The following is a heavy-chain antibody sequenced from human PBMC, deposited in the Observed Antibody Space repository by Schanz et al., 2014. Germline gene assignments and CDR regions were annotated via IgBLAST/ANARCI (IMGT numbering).Heavy chain of an antibody. CDR2: IFTDGRT. CDR3: ARLDPYCRSGTCSRAFDF. CDR1: GFAVDNYY. J-gene: IGHJ4*02. D-gene: IGHD2-15*01. Sequence: EVQLVASGGGLVQPGGPLRLSCAALGFAVDNYYMSCVRQLPGRGLEWVSIIFTDGRTYYADSVKGRFTISRDSSKNTLFLQMNSLRTEDTAVYYCARLDPYCRSGTCSRAFDFWGQGTLVTVSS. V-gene: IGHV3-66*02.